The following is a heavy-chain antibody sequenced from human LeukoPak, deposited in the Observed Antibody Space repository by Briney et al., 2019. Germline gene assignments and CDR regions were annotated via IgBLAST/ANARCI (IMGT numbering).Heavy chain of an antibody. CDR3: ARDPTSIAARPVLDY. CDR2: ISYDGSNK. CDR1: GFTFSSYA. Sequence: GGSLRLSCAASGFTFSSYAMSWVRQAPGKGLEWVAVISYDGSNKYYADSVKGRFTISRDNSKNTLYLQMNSLRAEDTAVYYCARDPTSIAARPVLDYWGQGTLVTVSS. V-gene: IGHV3-30-3*01. D-gene: IGHD6-6*01. J-gene: IGHJ4*02.